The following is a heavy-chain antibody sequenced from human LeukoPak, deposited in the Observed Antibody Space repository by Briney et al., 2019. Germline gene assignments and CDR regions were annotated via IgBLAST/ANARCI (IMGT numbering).Heavy chain of an antibody. V-gene: IGHV1-2*02. D-gene: IGHD5-24*01. CDR3: ARANRRWLQLALLGY. J-gene: IGHJ4*02. CDR1: GYTFTGYY. CDR2: INPNSGGT. Sequence: ASVKVSCKASGYTFTGYYIHWVRQAPGQGLEWMGWINPNSGGTNYAQKFQGRVTMTRDTSISTAYMELSRLRSDDTAVYYCARANRRWLQLALLGYWGQGTLVTVSS.